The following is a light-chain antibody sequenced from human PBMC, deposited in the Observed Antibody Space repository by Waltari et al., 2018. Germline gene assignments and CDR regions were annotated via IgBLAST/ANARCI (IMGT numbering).Light chain of an antibody. V-gene: IGLV2-14*02. CDR3: SSYTSSSTVV. CDR2: EVS. CDR1: SSDVGSYNL. Sequence: QSALTQPASVSGSPGQSITISCTGTSSDVGSYNLVSWYHQHPGKAPKLMIYEVSNRASGVSNRFSGSKSGNTASLTISGLQAEDEADYYCSSYTSSSTVVFGGGTKLTVL. J-gene: IGLJ2*01.